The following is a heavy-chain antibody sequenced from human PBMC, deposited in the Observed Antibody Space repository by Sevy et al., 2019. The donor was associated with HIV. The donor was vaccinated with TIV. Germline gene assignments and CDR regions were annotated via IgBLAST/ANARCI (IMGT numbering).Heavy chain of an antibody. CDR3: ARQGRVPAAYRIFGFDY. J-gene: IGHJ4*02. CDR1: GGSISSSSYY. Sequence: SETLSLTCTVSGGSISSSSYYWGWIRQPPGKGLEWIGSIYYSGSTYYNPSLKSRVTISVDTSKNQFSLKLSSVTAADTAAYYCARQGRVPAAYRIFGFDYWGQGTLVTVSS. V-gene: IGHV4-39*01. CDR2: IYYSGST. D-gene: IGHD2-2*01.